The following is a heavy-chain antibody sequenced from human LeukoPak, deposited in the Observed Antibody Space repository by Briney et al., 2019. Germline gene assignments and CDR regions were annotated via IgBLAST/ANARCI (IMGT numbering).Heavy chain of an antibody. D-gene: IGHD3-3*01. J-gene: IGHJ5*02. CDR3: AREGVPYYDVSNWFDP. CDR1: GFTFSTYG. CDR2: IWYDGNKK. Sequence: GGSLRLSCAVSGFTFSTYGMHWVRQAPGKGLEWVAVIWYDGNKKFYADSVKGRFTISRDNSKNTLYLQMNSLRAEDTAVYYCAREGVPYYDVSNWFDPWGQGTLVTVSS. V-gene: IGHV3-33*01.